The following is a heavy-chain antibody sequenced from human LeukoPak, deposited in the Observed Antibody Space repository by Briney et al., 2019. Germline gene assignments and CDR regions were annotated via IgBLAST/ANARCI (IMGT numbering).Heavy chain of an antibody. D-gene: IGHD2-21*01. J-gene: IGHJ4*02. V-gene: IGHV3-21*01. Sequence: GGSLALSCAASGFTFSDSGMHWVRQAPGKGLEWVSFIARNGNYAYYAASVKGRFSISRDNARNSVFLQMNTLRTDDTALYYCARDLSEGEAFWGPGTLVTVSS. CDR1: GFTFSDSG. CDR3: ARDLSEGEAF. CDR2: IARNGNYA.